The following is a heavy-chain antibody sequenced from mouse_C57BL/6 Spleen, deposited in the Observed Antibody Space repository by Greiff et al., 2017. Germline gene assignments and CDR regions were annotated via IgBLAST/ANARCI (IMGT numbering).Heavy chain of an antibody. CDR2: IYPGDGDT. V-gene: IGHV1-82*01. CDR1: GYAFSSSW. Sequence: QVQLQQSGPELVKPGASVKISCKASGYAFSSSWMNWVKQRPGKGLEWIGRIYPGDGDTNYNGKFKGKATLTADKSSSTAYMQLSSLTSEDSAVYFCAIPLGGSSATGFAYWGQGTLVTVSA. CDR3: AIPLGGSSATGFAY. D-gene: IGHD1-1*01. J-gene: IGHJ3*01.